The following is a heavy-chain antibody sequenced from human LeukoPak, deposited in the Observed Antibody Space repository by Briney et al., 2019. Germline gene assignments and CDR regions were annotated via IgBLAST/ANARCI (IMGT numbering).Heavy chain of an antibody. CDR1: GFTVSSNY. V-gene: IGHV3-66*01. J-gene: IGHJ4*02. Sequence: GGSLRLSCAASGFTVSSNYMSWVRQAPGKGLEWVSVIYSCGSTYYSDSVKGRFTISRDNSKNTLYLQMNSLRAEDTAVYYCARVSRYYDSSGYLNYYFDYWGQGTLVTVSS. CDR2: IYSCGST. D-gene: IGHD3-22*01. CDR3: ARVSRYYDSSGYLNYYFDY.